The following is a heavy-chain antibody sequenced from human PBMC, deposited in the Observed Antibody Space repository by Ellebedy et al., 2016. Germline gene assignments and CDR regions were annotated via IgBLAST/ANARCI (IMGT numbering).Heavy chain of an antibody. V-gene: IGHV4-61*02. Sequence: SETLSLXXTVSGGSITSGSYYWSWIRQPAGKGLEWIGRVYASGSTDYNPSLRSRVTMSVDTSKNQFSLRMTSVTAADTAMYYCARVARGTTPTTWGLHYYYYMDVWGKGTTVTVSS. D-gene: IGHD2/OR15-2a*01. CDR2: VYASGST. J-gene: IGHJ6*03. CDR3: ARVARGTTPTTWGLHYYYYMDV. CDR1: GGSITSGSYY.